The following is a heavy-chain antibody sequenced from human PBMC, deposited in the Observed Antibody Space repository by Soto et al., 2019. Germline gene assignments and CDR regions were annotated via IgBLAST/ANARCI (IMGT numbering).Heavy chain of an antibody. J-gene: IGHJ5*02. D-gene: IGHD3-10*01. CDR2: IIPIFGTA. CDR3: ASQAYYYGSGSQNWFDP. V-gene: IGHV1-69*01. Sequence: QVQLVQSGAEVKKPGSSVKVSCKASGGTFSSYAISWVRQAPGQGLEWMGGIIPIFGTANYAQKFQGRVTITEDESTSTAYMELSSLRSEDTAVYYCASQAYYYGSGSQNWFDPWGQGTLVTVSS. CDR1: GGTFSSYA.